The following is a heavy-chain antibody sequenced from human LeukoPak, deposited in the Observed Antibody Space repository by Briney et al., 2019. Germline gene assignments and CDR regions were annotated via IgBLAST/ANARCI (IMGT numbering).Heavy chain of an antibody. CDR2: ISSSGSTI. D-gene: IGHD5-18*01. J-gene: IGHJ4*02. CDR3: ARLGYSYGSTHLGD. Sequence: TGGSLRLSCAASGFTFSDYYMSWIRQAPGKGLEWVSYISSSGSTIYYADSVKGRFTISRDNAKNSLYLQMNSLRAEDTAVYYCARLGYSYGSTHLGDWGQGTLVTVSS. V-gene: IGHV3-11*01. CDR1: GFTFSDYY.